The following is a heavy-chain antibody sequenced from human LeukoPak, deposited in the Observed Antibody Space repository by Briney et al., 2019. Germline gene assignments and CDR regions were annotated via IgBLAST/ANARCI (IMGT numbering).Heavy chain of an antibody. Sequence: GGSLRLSCAASGFTFSRYAMSWVRQAPGKGLEWVSAISGSGGSTYYADSVKGRFTISRDNSKNTLYLQMNSLRAEDTAVYYCAKDLGSGWYLANPFDYWGQGTLVTVSS. V-gene: IGHV3-23*01. J-gene: IGHJ4*02. D-gene: IGHD6-19*01. CDR1: GFTFSRYA. CDR2: ISGSGGST. CDR3: AKDLGSGWYLANPFDY.